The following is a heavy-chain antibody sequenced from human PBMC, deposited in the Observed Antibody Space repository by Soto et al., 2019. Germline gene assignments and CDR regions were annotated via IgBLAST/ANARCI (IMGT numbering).Heavy chain of an antibody. CDR3: AGESGPYCLDT. J-gene: IGHJ5*02. Sequence: SETLSLTCTVSGTSLNSGTNYWNWVRQPPGKALEWIGYIYGSGNTKYNPSLKSRVTISQDTSKNQASLKINSVTATDTEMYYCAGESGPYCLDTWGQGILVTVSS. CDR2: IYGSGNT. D-gene: IGHD2-15*01. V-gene: IGHV4-61*01. CDR1: GTSLNSGTNY.